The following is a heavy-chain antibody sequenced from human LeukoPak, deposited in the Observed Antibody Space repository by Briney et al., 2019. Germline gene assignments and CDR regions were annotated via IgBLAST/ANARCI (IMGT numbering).Heavy chain of an antibody. CDR1: GGTFSSYA. D-gene: IGHD3-16*01. CDR3: ARDSKNYDYVWGSFIPPNWFDP. J-gene: IGHJ5*02. Sequence: SVKVSCKASGGTFSSYAIRWVRQAPGQGLEWMGRIIPILGIANYAQKFQGRVTITADKSTSTAYMELSSLRSEDTAVYYCARDSKNYDYVWGSFIPPNWFDPWGQGTLVTVSS. CDR2: IIPILGIA. V-gene: IGHV1-69*04.